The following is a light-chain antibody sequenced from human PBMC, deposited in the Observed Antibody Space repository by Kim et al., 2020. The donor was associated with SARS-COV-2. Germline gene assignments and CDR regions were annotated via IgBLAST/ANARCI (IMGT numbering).Light chain of an antibody. CDR2: GAS. Sequence: QGERATLACRASQTVGRNDLAWYQQKPGQAPRLLIHGASTRATGIPDRFSGSGSGTDFSLTISRLEPEDFTVYYCQQYASAPNTCGQGTRLEIK. V-gene: IGKV3-20*01. CDR1: QTVGRND. J-gene: IGKJ5*01. CDR3: QQYASAPNT.